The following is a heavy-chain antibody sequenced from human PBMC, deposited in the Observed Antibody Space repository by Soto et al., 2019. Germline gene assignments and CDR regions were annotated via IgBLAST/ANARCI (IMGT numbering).Heavy chain of an antibody. D-gene: IGHD4-17*01. CDR3: ARMNVDSYQFYYAMDV. Sequence: SGPTLVNPTETLTLTCTVSGFSLTTGKMGVSWIRQSPGKALEWLAHIFSDNERSYSTSLQGRLTISRDTSGSQVVLSMTNVGPVDTATYYCARMNVDSYQFYYAMDVWGQGTTVTVSS. J-gene: IGHJ6*02. CDR1: GFSLTTGKMG. V-gene: IGHV2-26*01. CDR2: IFSDNER.